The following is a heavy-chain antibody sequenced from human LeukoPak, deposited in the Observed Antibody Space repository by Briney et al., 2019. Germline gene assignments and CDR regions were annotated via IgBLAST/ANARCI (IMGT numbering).Heavy chain of an antibody. CDR3: ARENDRGTYYDILTGSIDY. Sequence: GGSLRLSCAASGFTFSSYSMNWVRQAAGKGLEWVSSISSSSSYIYYADSVKGRFTISRDNAKNSLYLQMNSLRAEDTAVYYCARENDRGTYYDILTGSIDYWGQGTLVTVSS. CDR2: ISSSSSYI. V-gene: IGHV3-21*01. CDR1: GFTFSSYS. D-gene: IGHD3-9*01. J-gene: IGHJ4*02.